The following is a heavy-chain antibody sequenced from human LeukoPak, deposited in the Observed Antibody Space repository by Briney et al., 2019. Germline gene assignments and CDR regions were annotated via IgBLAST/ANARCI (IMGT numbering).Heavy chain of an antibody. CDR1: GGSFSGYY. J-gene: IGHJ4*02. D-gene: IGHD2-2*02. V-gene: IGHV4-34*01. CDR3: ASDVVVPAAIKN. Sequence: SETLSLTCAVYGGSFSGYYWSWIRQPPGKGLEWIGEINHSGSTNYNPSLKSRVTISVDTSKNQSSLKLSSVTAADTAVYYCASDVVVPAAIKNWGQGTLVTVSS. CDR2: INHSGST.